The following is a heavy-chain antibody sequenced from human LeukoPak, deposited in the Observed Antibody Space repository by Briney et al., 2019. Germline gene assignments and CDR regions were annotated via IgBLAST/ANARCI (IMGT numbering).Heavy chain of an antibody. CDR1: GFTFSSYG. Sequence: PGRSLRLSCAASGFTFSSYGMHWVRQAPGKGLEWVAVIWHDGKNKYYADSVKGRFTVSRDNSKNTLYLQMDSLRVEDTAIYYCARDRGSDDPIDYWGQGTLVAVSS. CDR2: IWHDGKNK. J-gene: IGHJ4*02. CDR3: ARDRGSDDPIDY. V-gene: IGHV3-33*08. D-gene: IGHD2-15*01.